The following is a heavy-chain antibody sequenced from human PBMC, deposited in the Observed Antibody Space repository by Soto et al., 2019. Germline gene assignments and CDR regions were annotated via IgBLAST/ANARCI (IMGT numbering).Heavy chain of an antibody. CDR3: ARAQDIVVVPAAIYYYYGMDV. Sequence: QVQLVQSGAEVKKPGSSVKVSCKASGGTFSSYAISWVRQAPGQGLEWMGGIIPIFGTANYAQKFQGRVTITADESTSTAYMELSSLRSEDTAVYYCARAQDIVVVPAAIYYYYGMDVWGQGTTVTVSS. CDR1: GGTFSSYA. V-gene: IGHV1-69*01. D-gene: IGHD2-2*01. J-gene: IGHJ6*02. CDR2: IIPIFGTA.